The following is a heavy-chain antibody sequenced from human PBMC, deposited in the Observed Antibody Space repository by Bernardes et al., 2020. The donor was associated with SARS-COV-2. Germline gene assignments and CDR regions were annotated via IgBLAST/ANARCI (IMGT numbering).Heavy chain of an antibody. Sequence: SETLSLTCTVSGGSITSHYWSWIRQPPGKGLEWIGYIYYSGSTNYNPSLKSRVTISVDTSKNQFSLKLSSVTAADTAVYYCARDFSLDYYDSSGFWGQGTLVTVSS. J-gene: IGHJ1*01. CDR3: ARDFSLDYYDSSGF. V-gene: IGHV4-59*11. CDR2: IYYSGST. D-gene: IGHD3-22*01. CDR1: GGSITSHY.